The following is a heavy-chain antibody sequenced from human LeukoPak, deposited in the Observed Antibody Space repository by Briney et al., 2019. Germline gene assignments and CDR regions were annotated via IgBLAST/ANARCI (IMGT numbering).Heavy chain of an antibody. V-gene: IGHV4-34*01. Sequence: SETLSLTXAVYGGSFSGYYWSWIRQPPGKGMEWIGEINHSGSTNYNPSLKSRVTISVDTSKNQFSLKLSSVTAADTAVYYCARGRSRLRFLSYWGQGTLVTVSS. CDR3: ARGRSRLRFLSY. CDR2: INHSGST. J-gene: IGHJ4*02. D-gene: IGHD3-3*01. CDR1: GGSFSGYY.